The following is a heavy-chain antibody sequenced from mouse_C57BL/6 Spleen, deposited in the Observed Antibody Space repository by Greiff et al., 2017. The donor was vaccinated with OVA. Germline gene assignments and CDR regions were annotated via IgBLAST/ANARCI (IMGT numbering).Heavy chain of an antibody. V-gene: IGHV1-85*01. Sequence: VQLQQSGPELVKPGASVKLSCKASGYTFTSYDINWVKQRPGQGLEWMGWIYPRDGSTKYKEKFKGKATLTVDTSSSTAYMELHSLTSEDSAVYFCARDRFAYWGQGTLVTVSA. J-gene: IGHJ3*01. CDR2: IYPRDGST. CDR3: ARDRFAY. CDR1: GYTFTSYD.